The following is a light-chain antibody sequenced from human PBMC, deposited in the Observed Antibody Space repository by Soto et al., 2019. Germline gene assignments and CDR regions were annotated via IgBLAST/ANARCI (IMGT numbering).Light chain of an antibody. Sequence: EIVLTQSPGTLSLSPGERATLSCRASQSVSSTYLAWYQQKPGQAPRLLIYGASSRASGITDRFSGSGSGTDFTLTISRLDPEDFAVYYCQQYGRSSLTFGPGTKVDIK. CDR2: GAS. J-gene: IGKJ3*01. CDR1: QSVSSTY. CDR3: QQYGRSSLT. V-gene: IGKV3-20*01.